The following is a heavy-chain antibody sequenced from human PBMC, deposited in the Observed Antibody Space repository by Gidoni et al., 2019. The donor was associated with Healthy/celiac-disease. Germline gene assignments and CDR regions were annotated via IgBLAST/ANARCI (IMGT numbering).Heavy chain of an antibody. CDR1: GYSISSGYY. Sequence: QVQLQESGPGLVKPSETLSLTRPVAGYSISSGYYWGWIRQPPGKGLEWIGSIYHSGSTYYNPSLKSRVTISVDTSKNQFSLKLSSVTAADTAVYYCAGSGSYYHISDYWGQGTLVTVSS. J-gene: IGHJ4*02. CDR3: AGSGSYYHISDY. CDR2: IYHSGST. D-gene: IGHD1-26*01. V-gene: IGHV4-38-2*01.